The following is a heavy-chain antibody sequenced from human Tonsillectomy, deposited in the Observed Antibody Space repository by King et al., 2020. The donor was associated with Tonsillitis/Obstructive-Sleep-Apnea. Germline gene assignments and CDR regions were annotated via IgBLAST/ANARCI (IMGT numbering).Heavy chain of an antibody. CDR3: ARIIISGTTGFDY. CDR2: IYYSAST. D-gene: IGHD1-20*01. V-gene: IGHV4-59*01. CDR1: GGSISSDN. J-gene: IGHJ4*02. Sequence: QLQESGPGLVKPSETLSLTCTVSGGSISSDNWGWIRQPPGKGLEWIGYIYYSASTNYNPSLKSRVTISLDTSKTQFSLKLSSVTAADTAIYYCARIIISGTTGFDYWGQGTLATASS.